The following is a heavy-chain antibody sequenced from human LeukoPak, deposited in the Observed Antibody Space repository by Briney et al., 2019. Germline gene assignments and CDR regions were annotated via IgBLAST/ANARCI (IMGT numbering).Heavy chain of an antibody. D-gene: IGHD6-13*01. V-gene: IGHV3-30*04. CDR1: GFTFGGYA. CDR3: ARVRANWYEDY. J-gene: IGHJ4*02. Sequence: GGPLRLSCAASGFTFGGYAMHWFGKAPGKGLEWVAVISYDGSNKYYADSVKGRFTISRDNSKNTLYLQMNSLRAEDTAVYYCARVRANWYEDYWGQGTLVTVSS. CDR2: ISYDGSNK.